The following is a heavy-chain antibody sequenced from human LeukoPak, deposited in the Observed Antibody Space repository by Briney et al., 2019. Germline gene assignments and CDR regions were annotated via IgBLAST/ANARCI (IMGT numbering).Heavy chain of an antibody. J-gene: IGHJ4*02. CDR3: ARGRRGYCSGGSCYSGGYCFDY. V-gene: IGHV4-39*07. Sequence: NPSETLSLTCTVSGGSISSSSYYWGWIRQPPGKGLEWIGEINHSGSTNYNPSLKSRVTISVDTSKNQFSLKLSSVTAADTAVYYCARGRRGYCSGGSCYSGGYCFDYWGQGTLVTVSS. CDR1: GGSISSSSYY. CDR2: INHSGST. D-gene: IGHD2-15*01.